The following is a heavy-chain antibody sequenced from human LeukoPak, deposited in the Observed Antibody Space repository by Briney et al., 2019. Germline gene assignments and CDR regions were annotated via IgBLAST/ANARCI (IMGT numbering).Heavy chain of an antibody. Sequence: GGSLRLSCAASGFTFSGSAMHWVRQASGKGLEWVGRIRSKANSYATAYAASVKGRFTISRDDSKNTAYLQMNSLKTEDTAVYYCTRRDTAMVYNYWDQGTLVTVSS. CDR2: IRSKANSYAT. V-gene: IGHV3-73*01. CDR3: TRRDTAMVYNY. J-gene: IGHJ4*02. D-gene: IGHD5-18*01. CDR1: GFTFSGSA.